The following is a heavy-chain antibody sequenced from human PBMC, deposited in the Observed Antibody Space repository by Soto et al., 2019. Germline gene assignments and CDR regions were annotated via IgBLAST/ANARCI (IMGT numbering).Heavy chain of an antibody. CDR2: ISSSGSTI. CDR1: GFTFSDYY. D-gene: IGHD2-2*01. Sequence: PGGSLRLSCAASGFTFSDYYMSWIRQAPGKGLEWVSYISSSGSTIYYADSVKGRFTISRDNAKNSLYLQMNSLRAEDTAVYYFAKDSLDCISTIFFVLRGSGNYYYYYGMDVWGKGTTVTVSS. V-gene: IGHV3-11*01. CDR3: AKDSLDCISTIFFVLRGSGNYYYYYGMDV. J-gene: IGHJ6*04.